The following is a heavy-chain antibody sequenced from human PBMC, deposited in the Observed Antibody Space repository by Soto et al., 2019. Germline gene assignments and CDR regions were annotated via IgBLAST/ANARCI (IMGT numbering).Heavy chain of an antibody. CDR3: ARTLSSSAENWFDP. D-gene: IGHD6-6*01. V-gene: IGHV6-1*01. CDR1: GDSVSSNSAA. Sequence: PSQTLSLTCAISGDSVSSNSAAWNWIRQSPSRGLEWLGRTYYRSKWYNDYAVSVKSRITNNPDTSKNQFSLQLNSVTPEDTAVYFCARTLSSSAENWFDPWGQGTLVTVSS. J-gene: IGHJ5*02. CDR2: TYYRSKWYN.